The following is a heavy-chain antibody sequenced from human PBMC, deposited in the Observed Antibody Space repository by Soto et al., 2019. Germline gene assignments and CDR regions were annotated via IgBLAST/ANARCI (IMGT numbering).Heavy chain of an antibody. CDR1: GGSISSGGYY. D-gene: IGHD3-9*01. CDR2: IYYSGST. V-gene: IGHV4-31*03. CDR3: ARDRRVLVIFDYYYYGMDV. Sequence: SETLSVTCTVSGGSISSGGYYWSWIRQHPGKGLEWIGYIYYSGSTYYNPSLKSRVTISVDTSKNQFSMKLSSVTAADTAVYYCARDRRVLVIFDYYYYGMDVWGQGTTVTVS. J-gene: IGHJ6*02.